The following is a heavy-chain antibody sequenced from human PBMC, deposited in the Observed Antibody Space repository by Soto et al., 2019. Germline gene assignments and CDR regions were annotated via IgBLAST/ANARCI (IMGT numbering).Heavy chain of an antibody. CDR2: IIPIFGTA. D-gene: IGHD6-6*01. Sequence: QVQLVQSGAEVKKPGSSVKVSCKASGGTFSSYAISWVRQSPGQGLEWMGGIIPIFGTANYAQKVQGRVMITADESTSTAYMELSSLRSEDTGVYYCARDPSRAARPEMARGAFDIWCQGTMVTGSS. CDR3: ARDPSRAARPEMARGAFDI. V-gene: IGHV1-69*12. J-gene: IGHJ3*02. CDR1: GGTFSSYA.